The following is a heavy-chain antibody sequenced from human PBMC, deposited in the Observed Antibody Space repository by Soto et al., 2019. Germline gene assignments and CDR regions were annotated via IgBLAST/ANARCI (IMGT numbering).Heavy chain of an antibody. Sequence: GASVKVTCKATGYSFKNYAVHWVRQAPGQRLEWMGFTNEGSGNTRFSQKFQGRISITRDTSASTVYLDLSSLTSEDTAIYYCARGDRSVSGVVTLDHWGPGTLATVSS. V-gene: IGHV1-3*01. CDR3: ARGDRSVSGVVTLDH. D-gene: IGHD3-3*01. CDR2: TNEGSGNT. CDR1: GYSFKNYA. J-gene: IGHJ4*02.